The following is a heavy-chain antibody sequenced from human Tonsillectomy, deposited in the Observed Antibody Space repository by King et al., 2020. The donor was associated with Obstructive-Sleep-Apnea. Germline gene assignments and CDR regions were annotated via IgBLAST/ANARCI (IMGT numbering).Heavy chain of an antibody. V-gene: IGHV4-39*07. CDR2: VYYSGST. D-gene: IGHD3-10*01. CDR3: ARAPYGYFDY. J-gene: IGHJ4*02. Sequence: QLQESGPGLVKPSETLSLTCAVSGGSISISNYYWGWIRQPPGKGLEWIESVYYSGSTYYNPSLKIRVTISLDTSKDQFSLNLSSVTAADTAVYYCARAPYGYFDYWGQGTLVTVSS. CDR1: GGSISISNYY.